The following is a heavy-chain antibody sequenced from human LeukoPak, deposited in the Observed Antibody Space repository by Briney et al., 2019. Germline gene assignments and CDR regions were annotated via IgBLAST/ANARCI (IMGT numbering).Heavy chain of an antibody. CDR2: IRPNGHDT. CDR1: GFIFIGYG. V-gene: IGHV3-30*02. D-gene: IGHD4/OR15-4a*01. Sequence: GGSLRLSCAASGFIFIGYGMHWVRLAPGKGPGWVAFIRPNGHDTYYGDSVKGRFMISRDNSKNTVDLQMNSLRGDDTATYYCAKEGAASWDVDVWGKGTTVTVSS. J-gene: IGHJ6*04. CDR3: AKEGAASWDVDV.